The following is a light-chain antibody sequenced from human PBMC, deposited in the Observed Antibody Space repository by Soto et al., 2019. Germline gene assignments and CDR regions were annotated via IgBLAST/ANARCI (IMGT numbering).Light chain of an antibody. CDR3: AAWDDSLSVNYV. J-gene: IGLJ1*01. CDR2: RNN. Sequence: QSVLTQPPSASGTPGQRVTISCSGSSSNIGSNYVYWYQQLPGTAPKLLIYRNNQRPSGVPDRFSGSKSGTSASLAISGLWSEDEAYYYCAAWDDSLSVNYVFGSGTKLTVL. CDR1: SSNIGSNY. V-gene: IGLV1-47*03.